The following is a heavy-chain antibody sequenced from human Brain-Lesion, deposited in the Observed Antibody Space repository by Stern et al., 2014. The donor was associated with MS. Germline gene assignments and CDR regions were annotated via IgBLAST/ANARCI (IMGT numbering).Heavy chain of an antibody. CDR1: GDSLSSSTFY. J-gene: IGHJ4*02. V-gene: IGHV4-39*01. D-gene: IGHD5-18*01. CDR3: ARHQLGYGYAYLRY. Sequence: VQLEESGPGLVKPSDTLSLTCSVSGDSLSSSTFYWGWIRQPPGKGPEWIGSVYYSGNTYYHPPLKSRVPISVDPSKNHFSLRLPSGTAADTAVYYCARHQLGYGYAYLRYWGQGTLVTVSS. CDR2: VYYSGNT.